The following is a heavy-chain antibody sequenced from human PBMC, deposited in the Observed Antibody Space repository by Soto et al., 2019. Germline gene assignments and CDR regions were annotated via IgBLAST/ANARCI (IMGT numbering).Heavy chain of an antibody. CDR1: GYTFSSYD. D-gene: IGHD3-3*01. CDR2: MNPNSGNT. Sequence: ASVKVSCKASGYTFSSYDINWVRQATGQGLEWKGWMNPNSGNTGYAQKFQGRVTMTRNTSISTAYMELSSMRSEDTSVYYCARGEGYCDFWSGYYYEYYYYGMDVWG. J-gene: IGHJ6*02. CDR3: ARGEGYCDFWSGYYYEYYYYGMDV. V-gene: IGHV1-8*01.